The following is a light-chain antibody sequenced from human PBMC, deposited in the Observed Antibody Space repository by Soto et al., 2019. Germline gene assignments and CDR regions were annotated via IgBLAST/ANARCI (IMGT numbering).Light chain of an antibody. V-gene: IGKV3-20*01. Sequence: EIVLTQSPGTLSLSPGERATPSCRASQSVRSGYLAWYQQKPGQAPRLLIYGASSRATGIPDRFSGSGSGTDFTLTISSLEPEDFAVYYCQQYGSSAITFGQGTRLEIK. CDR1: QSVRSGY. J-gene: IGKJ5*01. CDR2: GAS. CDR3: QQYGSSAIT.